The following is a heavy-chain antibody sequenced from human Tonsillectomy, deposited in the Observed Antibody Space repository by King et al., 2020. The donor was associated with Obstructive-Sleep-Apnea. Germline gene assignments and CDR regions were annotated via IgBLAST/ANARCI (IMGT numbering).Heavy chain of an antibody. Sequence: QLVQSGAEVKKPGASVKVSCKASGYTFITYGVSWVRQAPGQGLEWMGWISAYNGHTNYAQKLQGRVTMTTDTSTSTAYMEMRSLRSDDTAVYYCARLVELPTDWYFDLWGRGTLVTVSS. CDR3: ARLVELPTDWYFDL. J-gene: IGHJ2*01. V-gene: IGHV1-18*04. CDR2: ISAYNGHT. D-gene: IGHD1-26*01. CDR1: GYTFITYG.